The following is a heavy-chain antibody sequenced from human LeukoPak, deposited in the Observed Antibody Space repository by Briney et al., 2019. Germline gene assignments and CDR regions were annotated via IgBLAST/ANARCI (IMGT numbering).Heavy chain of an antibody. CDR1: GFTVSSSF. D-gene: IGHD6-19*01. J-gene: IGHJ4*02. Sequence: PGGSLRLSCAASGFTVSSSFMNWVRQAPGKGLEWVSTIYNNDNTNYADSVKGRFTISRDSSTNTLYLQMNSLRAEDTAVYSCARASQWLAFDYSGQGTLVTVSS. V-gene: IGHV3-66*01. CDR2: IYNNDNT. CDR3: ARASQWLAFDY.